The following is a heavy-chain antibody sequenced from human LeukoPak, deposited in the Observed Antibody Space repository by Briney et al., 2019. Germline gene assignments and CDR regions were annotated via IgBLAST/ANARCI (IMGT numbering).Heavy chain of an antibody. CDR3: ARIRSGWYFDY. J-gene: IGHJ4*02. D-gene: IGHD6-19*01. Sequence: PGGSLRLSCTASGFTLSSSAMYWVRQAPGKGLEFVSVITSSGTGTDYADSVKGRFTISRDNSKNTLYLQRGSLRADDMAIYYCARIRSGWYFDYWGQGTLVTVSS. CDR2: ITSSGTGT. CDR1: GFTLSSSA. V-gene: IGHV3-64*02.